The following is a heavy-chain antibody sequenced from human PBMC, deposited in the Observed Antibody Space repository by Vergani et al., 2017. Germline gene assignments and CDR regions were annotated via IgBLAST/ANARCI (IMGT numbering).Heavy chain of an antibody. CDR1: GFTFSSYG. CDR2: ISYDGSNK. V-gene: IGHV3-30*18. J-gene: IGHJ6*03. CDR3: AKDLYDFWSGYPTLYYMDV. Sequence: QVQLVESGGGVVQPGRSLRLSCAASGFTFSSYGMHWVRQAPGKGLEWVAVISYDGSNKYYADSVKGRFTISRDNSKNTLYLQMNSLRAEDTAVYYCAKDLYDFWSGYPTLYYMDVWGKGTTVTVSS. D-gene: IGHD3-3*01.